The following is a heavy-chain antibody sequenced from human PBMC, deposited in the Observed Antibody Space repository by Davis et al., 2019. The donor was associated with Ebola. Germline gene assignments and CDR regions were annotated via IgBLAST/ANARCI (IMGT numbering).Heavy chain of an antibody. D-gene: IGHD2-21*02. V-gene: IGHV3-33*08. Sequence: LKISCAASGFTFSTHAMTWVRQAPGKGLEWVAVIWYDGSNKYYADSVKGRFTISRDNSKNTLYLQMNSLRAEDTAVYYCARGEGRLAFCGGDCRTIDYWGQGTLVTVSS. CDR2: IWYDGSNK. J-gene: IGHJ4*02. CDR1: GFTFSTHA. CDR3: ARGEGRLAFCGGDCRTIDY.